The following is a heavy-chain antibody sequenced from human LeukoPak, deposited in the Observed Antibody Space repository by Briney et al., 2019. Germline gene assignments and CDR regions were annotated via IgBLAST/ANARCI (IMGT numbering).Heavy chain of an antibody. V-gene: IGHV1-69*05. Sequence: GSSVKVSCKASGGTFSSYAISWVRQAPGQGLEWMGGIIPIFGTANCAQKFQGRVTITTDESTSTAYMELSSLRSEDTAVYYCARSVIGYSSGYFDYWGQGTLVTVSS. CDR1: GGTFSSYA. CDR3: ARSVIGYSSGYFDY. CDR2: IIPIFGTA. J-gene: IGHJ4*02. D-gene: IGHD6-19*01.